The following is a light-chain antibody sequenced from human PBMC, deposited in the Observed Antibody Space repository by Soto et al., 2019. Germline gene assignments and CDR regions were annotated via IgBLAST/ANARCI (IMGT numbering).Light chain of an antibody. CDR1: QSVSTY. CDR2: GAS. CDR3: QQYGSSPRVT. J-gene: IGKJ5*01. V-gene: IGKV3-20*01. Sequence: IVLTQSPGTLSLSPGERATLSCRASQSVSTYLAWYQQQPGQPPRLLIYGASSRATGIPDRFSGSGSGTDFTLTISRLEPEDFAVYYCQQYGSSPRVTFGQGTRLDIK.